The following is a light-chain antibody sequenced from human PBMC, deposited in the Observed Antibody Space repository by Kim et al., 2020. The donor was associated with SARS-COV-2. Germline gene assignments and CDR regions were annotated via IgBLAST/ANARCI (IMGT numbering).Light chain of an antibody. CDR1: SSDVCGYNY. Sequence: GQWNTNSCAGSSSDVCGYNYVSWYQQHPGKAPGLMIYDVSKRPSGVSNRFSGSKSDDTAYLTISGLQAEDEADYYCSSYTSSSTWVFGGGTQLTVL. CDR2: DVS. V-gene: IGLV2-14*04. CDR3: SSYTSSSTWV. J-gene: IGLJ3*02.